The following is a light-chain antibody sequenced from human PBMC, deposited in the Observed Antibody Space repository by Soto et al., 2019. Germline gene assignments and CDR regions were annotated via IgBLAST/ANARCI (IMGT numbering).Light chain of an antibody. CDR3: QQSNYLPLT. CDR1: QSIGNW. CDR2: AAS. Sequence: DIQMTQSPSSVSASVGDRITITCRASQSIGNWLTWYQQNPGKAPKFLIYAASNLQSGVPSRFSGSGSGTDFTLTINGLQPEDFATYYCQQSNYLPLTFGGGTKVEIK. J-gene: IGKJ4*01. V-gene: IGKV1-12*01.